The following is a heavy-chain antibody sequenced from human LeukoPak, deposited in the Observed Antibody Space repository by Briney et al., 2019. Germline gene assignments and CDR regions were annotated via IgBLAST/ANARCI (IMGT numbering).Heavy chain of an antibody. CDR1: GFTFSSYE. D-gene: IGHD1-1*01. CDR2: INQDGRVK. CDR3: ARDRDDGGFEY. Sequence: GGSLRLSCAASGFTFSSYEMNWVRQAPEKGLEWVANINQDGRVKQYVDSMKGRFTISRDNAKNSLYLQMNSLRAEDTAVYYCARDRDDGGFEYWGQGTLVTVSS. J-gene: IGHJ4*02. V-gene: IGHV3-7*01.